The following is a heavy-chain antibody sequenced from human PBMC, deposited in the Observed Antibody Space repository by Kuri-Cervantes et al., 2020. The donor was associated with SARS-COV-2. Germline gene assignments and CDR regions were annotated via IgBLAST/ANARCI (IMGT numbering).Heavy chain of an antibody. D-gene: IGHD6-19*01. V-gene: IGHV4-38-2*02. CDR1: GGSFSGYY. Sequence: GSLRLSCAVYGGSFSGYYWGWIRQPPGKGLEWIGSIYHSGSTYYNPSLKSRVTISVDTSKNQFSLRLSSVTAADTAVYYCARDSSVAVWGQGTLVTVSS. J-gene: IGHJ4*02. CDR2: IYHSGST. CDR3: ARDSSVAV.